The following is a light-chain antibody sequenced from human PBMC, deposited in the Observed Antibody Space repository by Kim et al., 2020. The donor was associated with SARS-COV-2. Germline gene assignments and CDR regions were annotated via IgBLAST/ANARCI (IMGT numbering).Light chain of an antibody. CDR2: DNS. Sequence: ISCTGSGPNSGAGYHVPWYQQRPGTAPNLLIYDNSNRPSGVPARFSGSKSGTSASLAITGLQAEDEADYYCQSYDSSLSALYVFGTGTKVTVL. J-gene: IGLJ1*01. V-gene: IGLV1-40*01. CDR3: QSYDSSLSALYV. CDR1: GPNSGAGYH.